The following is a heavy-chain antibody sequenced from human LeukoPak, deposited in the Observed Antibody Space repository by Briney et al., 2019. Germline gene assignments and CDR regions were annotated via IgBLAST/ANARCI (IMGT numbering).Heavy chain of an antibody. D-gene: IGHD3-16*01. V-gene: IGHV4-38-2*01. CDR2: SCNSGST. CDR1: GYSFSSGYN. J-gene: IGHJ5*02. CDR3: ARYWGSYFVLGLWSNWFDP. Sequence: KPSETLSLTCAVSGYSFSSGYNWCWLREPRGKVVGGTGISCNSGSTYYNPSVKSRVTISVDTSKNLLSLKLSSVTAADTAVYYCARYWGSYFVLGLWSNWFDPWGQGTLVTVSS.